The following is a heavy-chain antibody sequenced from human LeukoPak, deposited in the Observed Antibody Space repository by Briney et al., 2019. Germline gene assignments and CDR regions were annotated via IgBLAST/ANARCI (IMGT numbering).Heavy chain of an antibody. V-gene: IGHV3-7*01. CDR3: ARGVWAPFDS. CDR1: GFSLSNYW. CDR2: IKQDGSEN. J-gene: IGHJ4*02. D-gene: IGHD7-27*01. Sequence: GGSLRLSCAASGFSLSNYWMNWVRQAPGKGLECVANIKQDGSENNYVDSVKGRFSISRDNAKNSLILQMNSLRDEDTAVYYCARGVWAPFDSWGQGTLVSVSS.